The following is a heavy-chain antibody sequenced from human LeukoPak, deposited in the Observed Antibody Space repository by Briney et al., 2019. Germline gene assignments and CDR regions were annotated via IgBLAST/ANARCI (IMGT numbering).Heavy chain of an antibody. D-gene: IGHD3-10*01. J-gene: IGHJ3*01. V-gene: IGHV4-59*01. CDR2: IYYSGST. Sequence: KPSETLSLTCTVSGGSISSYFWSWIRQPPGKGLEWIAYIYYSGSTNYNPSLKSRVTISVDTSKNQFSLKLSSVTAADTAVYYCARPATFGPDAFDFWGQGTMVTVSS. CDR1: GGSISSYF. CDR3: ARPATFGPDAFDF.